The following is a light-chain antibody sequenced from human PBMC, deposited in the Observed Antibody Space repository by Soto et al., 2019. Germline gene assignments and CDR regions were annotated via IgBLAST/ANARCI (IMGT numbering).Light chain of an antibody. CDR2: DAS. J-gene: IGKJ5*01. V-gene: IGKV3-11*01. CDR3: QQHNNWHT. CDR1: ESVRNY. Sequence: ETVLTQSPATLSLSPGHRATLSCRASESVRNYLAWYQQKPGQAPRLLIYDASKRATGIPARFSGSGSGTDFTLTISSIEPEDFAVYYCQQHNNWHTLGQGTRLEIK.